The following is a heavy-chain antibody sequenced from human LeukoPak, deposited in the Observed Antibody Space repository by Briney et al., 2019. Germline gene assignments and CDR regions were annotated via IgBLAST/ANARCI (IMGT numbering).Heavy chain of an antibody. CDR3: ARVLGGHTNGLDY. Sequence: GGSLRLSCVASGFTFSSYAMHWVRQAPGKGLEYVSAISSNGRSTYYANSVKGRFTISRDSSKNTLYLQMGSLRTEDMAVYYCARVLGGHTNGLDYWGQGTLVTVSS. CDR1: GFTFSSYA. D-gene: IGHD2-8*01. J-gene: IGHJ4*02. V-gene: IGHV3-64*01. CDR2: ISSNGRST.